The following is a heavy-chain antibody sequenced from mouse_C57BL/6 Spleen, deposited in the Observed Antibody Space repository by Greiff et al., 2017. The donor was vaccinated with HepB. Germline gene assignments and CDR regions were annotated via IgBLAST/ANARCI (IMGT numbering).Heavy chain of an antibody. V-gene: IGHV1-74*01. J-gene: IGHJ3*01. Sequence: QVHVKQPGAELVKPGASVKVSCKASGYTFTSYWMHWVKQRPGQGLEWIGRIHPSDSDTNYNQKFKGKATLTVDKSSSTAYMQLSSLTSEDSAVYYCAIGGSSGWFAYWGQGTLVTVSA. CDR3: AIGGSSGWFAY. CDR1: GYTFTSYW. CDR2: IHPSDSDT. D-gene: IGHD3-2*02.